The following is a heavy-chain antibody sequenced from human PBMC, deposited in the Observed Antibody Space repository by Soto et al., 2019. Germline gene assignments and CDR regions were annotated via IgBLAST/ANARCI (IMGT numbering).Heavy chain of an antibody. Sequence: DSLKISWKGSGYTFSKYWLGLVRQTPGKGLEWMGMIYPGDSDARYSPSFEGQVTFSVDKSINTAYLQWNSLKASDTAMYYCARQGGEYNTMSDYWGQGTLVTV. V-gene: IGHV5-51*01. CDR2: IYPGDSDA. CDR1: GYTFSKYW. D-gene: IGHD3-10*01. J-gene: IGHJ4*02. CDR3: ARQGGEYNTMSDY.